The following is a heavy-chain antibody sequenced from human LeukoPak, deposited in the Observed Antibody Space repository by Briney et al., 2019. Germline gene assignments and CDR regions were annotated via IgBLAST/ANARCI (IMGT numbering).Heavy chain of an antibody. V-gene: IGHV4-30-2*01. CDR1: GGSISSGGYS. CDR2: IDHGGRT. D-gene: IGHD1-26*01. Sequence: PSETLSLTCAVSGGSISSGGYSWSWIRQPPGKGLEWIGFIDHGGRTHYNPSLKSRVTISVDRPKNQFSLKLTSVTAADTAVYYCARGSGYFDYWGQGTLVTVSS. J-gene: IGHJ4*02. CDR3: ARGSGYFDY.